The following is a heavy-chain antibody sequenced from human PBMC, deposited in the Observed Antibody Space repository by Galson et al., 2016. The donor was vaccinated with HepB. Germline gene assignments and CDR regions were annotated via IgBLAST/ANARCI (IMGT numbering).Heavy chain of an antibody. J-gene: IGHJ4*02. D-gene: IGHD3/OR15-3a*01. CDR2: ISHSAVKT. Sequence: SLRLSCAASGLTFSVYDMRWVRQAPGKGLEWVSTISHSAVKTYYADSVKGRFIISRDNSKNTLYLQMNSLRVEDTAVYYCVEGGDWLPNDYWGQGTLVTVSS. CDR1: GLTFSVYD. V-gene: IGHV3-23*01. CDR3: VEGGDWLPNDY.